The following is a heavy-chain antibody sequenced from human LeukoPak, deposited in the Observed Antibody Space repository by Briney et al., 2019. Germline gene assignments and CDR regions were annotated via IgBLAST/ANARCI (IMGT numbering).Heavy chain of an antibody. CDR2: ISGSGGST. J-gene: IGHJ4*02. V-gene: IGHV3-23*01. CDR1: GFTFSGYA. Sequence: PGGSLRLSCAASGFTFSGYAMSWVRQAPGKGLEWVSAISGSGGSTYYADSVKGRFTISRDNSKNTLYLQMNSLRAEDTAVYYCAKDLAGFGELFVFDYWGQGTLVTVSS. CDR3: AKDLAGFGELFVFDY. D-gene: IGHD3-10*01.